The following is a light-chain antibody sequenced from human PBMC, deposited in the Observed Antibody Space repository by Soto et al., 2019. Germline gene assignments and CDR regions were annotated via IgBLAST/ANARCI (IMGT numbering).Light chain of an antibody. CDR2: DTS. Sequence: QTVVTQEPSLTVSPGGTVTLTCGSSTGAVTSGHYPYWFQQKPGQAPRTLIYDTSSKHSWTPARFSGSLLGGKAALTLSGAQPEDEAEYYCLLSYSVVALFGGGTKVTVL. CDR1: TGAVTSGHY. J-gene: IGLJ2*01. CDR3: LLSYSVVAL. V-gene: IGLV7-46*01.